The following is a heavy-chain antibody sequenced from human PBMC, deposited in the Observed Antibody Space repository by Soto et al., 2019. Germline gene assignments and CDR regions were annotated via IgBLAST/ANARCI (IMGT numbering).Heavy chain of an antibody. Sequence: GGSLRLSCTASGFTLSSRAMNWVRQFPGRGLEWVSYISSSSNIDYADSVRGRFTVSRDNAKNSLYLQMNTLRDEDTAVYYCASDRSLGSNWYYYLESWGQGTLVTVSS. V-gene: IGHV3-48*02. D-gene: IGHD3-16*01. J-gene: IGHJ4*02. CDR2: ISSSSNI. CDR3: ASDRSLGSNWYYYLES. CDR1: GFTLSSRA.